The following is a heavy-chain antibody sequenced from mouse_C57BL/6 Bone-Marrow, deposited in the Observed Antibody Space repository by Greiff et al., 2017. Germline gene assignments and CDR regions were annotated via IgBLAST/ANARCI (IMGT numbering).Heavy chain of an antibody. V-gene: IGHV5-17*01. J-gene: IGHJ2*01. D-gene: IGHD1-1*01. CDR3: ARSYYALDY. Sequence: EVKLVESGGGLVKPGGSLKLSCAASGFTFSDYGMHWVRQAPEKGLEWVAYISSGSSTIYYADTLKGRFTISRDNAKNTLFLQMTSLRSEDTAMYYCARSYYALDYWGQGTTLTVSS. CDR2: ISSGSSTI. CDR1: GFTFSDYG.